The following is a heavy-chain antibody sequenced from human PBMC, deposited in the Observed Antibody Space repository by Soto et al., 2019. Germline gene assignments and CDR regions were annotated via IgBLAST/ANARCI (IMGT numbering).Heavy chain of an antibody. D-gene: IGHD4-17*01. CDR1: GFTFSSYW. Sequence: EVQLVESGGGLVQPGGSLRLSCAASGFTFSSYWMHWVRQAPGKGLVWVSRINSDGSSTSYADSVKGRFTISRDNAKNKLYLQMNSLRAEDTAVYYCARGTQGWTDYGPYYYYMDVWGKGHTVNVAS. V-gene: IGHV3-74*01. CDR3: ARGTQGWTDYGPYYYYMDV. CDR2: INSDGSST. J-gene: IGHJ6*03.